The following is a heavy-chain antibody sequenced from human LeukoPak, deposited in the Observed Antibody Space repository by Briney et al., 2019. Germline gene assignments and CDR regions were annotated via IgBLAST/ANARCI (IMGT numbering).Heavy chain of an antibody. D-gene: IGHD3-10*01. CDR2: MNPNSGNT. J-gene: IGHJ5*02. CDR1: GYTFTSYD. CDR3: ARMAPFYGSESYYSYNWYDP. Sequence: ASVKVSCKASGYTFTSYDINWVRQATGQGLEWMGWMNPNSGNTGYAQKFQGRVTMTRNTSISTAYMELSSLRSEDTAVYYCARMAPFYGSESYYSYNWYDPWGQGTLVTVSS. V-gene: IGHV1-8*01.